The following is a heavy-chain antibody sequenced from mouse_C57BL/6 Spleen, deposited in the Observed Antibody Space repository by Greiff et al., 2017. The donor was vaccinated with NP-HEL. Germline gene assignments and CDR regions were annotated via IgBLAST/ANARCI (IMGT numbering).Heavy chain of an antibody. CDR1: GFTFSDYY. CDR2: INYDGSST. J-gene: IGHJ2*01. V-gene: IGHV5-16*01. D-gene: IGHD2-4*01. Sequence: EVQLVESEGGLVQPGSSMKLSCTASGFTFSDYYMAWVRQVPEKGLEWVANINYDGSSTYYLDSLKSRFIISRDNAKNILYLQMSSLKSEDTATYYCARDPYDYDGHYFDYWGQGTTLTVSS. CDR3: ARDPYDYDGHYFDY.